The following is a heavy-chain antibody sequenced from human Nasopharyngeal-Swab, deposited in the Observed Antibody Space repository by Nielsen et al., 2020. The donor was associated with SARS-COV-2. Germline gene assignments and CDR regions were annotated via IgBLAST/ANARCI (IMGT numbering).Heavy chain of an antibody. CDR3: ARRYCSGVSCYSDY. V-gene: IGHV3-48*04. CDR2: ISSGSSSI. J-gene: IGHJ4*02. Sequence: GESLKISCAVSGLTFSRYSMNWVRQAPGKGLEWISYISSGSSSIYYTDSVKGRFTISRDNAKNSLFLQMSSLTAEDTAVYYCARRYCSGVSCYSDYWGQGTPVTVSS. D-gene: IGHD2-15*01. CDR1: GLTFSRYS.